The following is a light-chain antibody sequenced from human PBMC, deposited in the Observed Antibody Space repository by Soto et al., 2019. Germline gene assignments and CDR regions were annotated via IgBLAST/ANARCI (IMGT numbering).Light chain of an antibody. J-gene: IGKJ1*01. CDR2: GAS. CDR3: QQYGSSPWT. V-gene: IGKV3-20*01. CDR1: QAIRSTS. Sequence: ENMLKQSPGTLSLSTGEGATLSCRASQAIRSTSLVWYQKKPGQAPRLLIYGASSRATGIPDRFSGSGSGTDFTLTISRLEPEDFAVYYCQQYGSSPWTFGQGTKVDIK.